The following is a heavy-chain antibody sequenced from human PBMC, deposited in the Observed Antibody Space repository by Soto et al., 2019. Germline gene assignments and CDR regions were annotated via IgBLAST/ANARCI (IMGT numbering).Heavy chain of an antibody. J-gene: IGHJ4*02. V-gene: IGHV1-45*02. CDR1: GNTFTYRY. D-gene: IGHD1-26*01. CDR2: ITPFSGDV. Sequence: QMQLVQSGAEVTKTGSTVTVSCKALGNTFTYRYLHWVRQAPGQALEWMRWITPFSGDVHYAQKFQERATITRDRSTNTAYMRMSSLRSEDTAMYYCASGGAGSGPFTWELPDHWGQGTLVTVSS. CDR3: ASGGAGSGPFTWELPDH.